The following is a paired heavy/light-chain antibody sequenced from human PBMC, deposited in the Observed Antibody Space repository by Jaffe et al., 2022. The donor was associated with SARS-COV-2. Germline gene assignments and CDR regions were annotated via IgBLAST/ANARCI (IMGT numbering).Light chain of an antibody. CDR3: NSRHISGNHHYV. J-gene: IGLJ1*01. V-gene: IGLV3-19*01. CDR1: SLRSYY. Sequence: SSELTQDPAVSVALGQTVRITCQGDSLRSYYASWYQQKPGQAPLLVFYGKDKRPSGIPDRFSGSSSGNTASLTITGAQAEDEADYYCNSRHISGNHHYVFGTGTKVTVI. CDR2: GKD.
Heavy chain of an antibody. CDR3: ARMTYGSGSFDP. V-gene: IGHV2-70*01. Sequence: QVTLRESGPALVKPTQTLTLTCTFSGFSLSTSGMCVSWIRQPPGKALEWLALIDWDDDKYYNTSLKTRLTISKDTSKNQVVLTMTNLDPVDTATYYCARMTYGSGSFDPWGQGTLVTVSS. CDR2: IDWDDDK. D-gene: IGHD3-10*01. CDR1: GFSLSTSGMC. J-gene: IGHJ5*02.